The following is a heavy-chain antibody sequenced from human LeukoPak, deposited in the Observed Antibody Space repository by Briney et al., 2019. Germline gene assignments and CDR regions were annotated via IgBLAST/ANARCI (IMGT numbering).Heavy chain of an antibody. CDR1: GFTFSTYA. CDR2: IGGSGGST. CDR3: AKDQVAARPPIY. Sequence: GGSLRLSCAASGFTFSTYAMSWVRQAPGKGLEWVSAIGGSGGSTYYADSVKGRFTISRDNSKNSLYLQMNSLRAEDTAIYYCAKDQVAARPPIYWGQGTMVTVSS. D-gene: IGHD6-6*01. J-gene: IGHJ4*02. V-gene: IGHV3-23*01.